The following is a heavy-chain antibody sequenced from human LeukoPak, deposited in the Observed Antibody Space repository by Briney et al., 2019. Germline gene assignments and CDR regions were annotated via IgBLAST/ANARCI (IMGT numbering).Heavy chain of an antibody. V-gene: IGHV3-23*01. J-gene: IGHJ6*02. Sequence: RTGGSLRLSCAASGFTFSSYAMSWVRQAPGKGLEWVSAISGSGGSTYYADSVKGRFTISRDNSKNTLYLQMNSLRAEDTAVYYCASSLQQLVNNYYYYGMDVWGQGTTVTVSS. D-gene: IGHD6-13*01. CDR2: ISGSGGST. CDR1: GFTFSSYA. CDR3: ASSLQQLVNNYYYYGMDV.